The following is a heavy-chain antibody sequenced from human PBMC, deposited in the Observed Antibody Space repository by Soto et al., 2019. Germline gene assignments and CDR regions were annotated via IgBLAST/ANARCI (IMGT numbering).Heavy chain of an antibody. J-gene: IGHJ4*02. V-gene: IGHV1-69*13. CDR1: GGTFSSYA. CDR2: IIPIFGTA. CDR3: ARDSDQGGYYDSSGYYFAFDY. D-gene: IGHD3-22*01. Sequence: GASVKVSCKASGGTFSSYAISWVRQAPGQGLEWMGGIIPIFGTANYAQKFQGRVTITADESTSTAYMELSSLRSEDTAVYYCARDSDQGGYYDSSGYYFAFDYWGQGTLVTVSS.